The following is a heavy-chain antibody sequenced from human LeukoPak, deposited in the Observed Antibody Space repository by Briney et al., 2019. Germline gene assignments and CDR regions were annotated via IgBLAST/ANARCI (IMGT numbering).Heavy chain of an antibody. D-gene: IGHD4-17*01. CDR2: INPNSGGT. V-gene: IGHV1-2*02. J-gene: IGHJ6*02. CDR3: AKARHDYGDYEVYYYYGMDV. Sequence: GASVKVSCKASGYTFTGYYMHWVRQAPGQGLEWMGWINPNSGGTNYAQKFQGRVTMTRDTSTSTAYMELRSLRSEDTAVYYCAKARHDYGDYEVYYYYGMDVWGQGTTVTVSS. CDR1: GYTFTGYY.